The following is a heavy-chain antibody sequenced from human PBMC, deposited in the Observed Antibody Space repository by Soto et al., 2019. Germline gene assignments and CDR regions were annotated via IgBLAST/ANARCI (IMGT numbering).Heavy chain of an antibody. CDR1: GGSFSGYY. V-gene: IGHV4-34*01. Sequence: KPSETLSLTCAVYGGSFSGYYWNWIRQPPEKGLEWIGEISHSGSTNYNPSLKSRVTISLDTSKNQFSLKLSSVTAADAAVYYCARAGEMATTPSDYWGQGTLVTVSS. CDR2: ISHSGST. J-gene: IGHJ4*02. CDR3: ARAGEMATTPSDY. D-gene: IGHD5-12*01.